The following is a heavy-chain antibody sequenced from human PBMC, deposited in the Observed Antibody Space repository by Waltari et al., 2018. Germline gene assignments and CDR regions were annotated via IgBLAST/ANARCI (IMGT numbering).Heavy chain of an antibody. CDR3: ARDGHGRSWDLLPLDH. V-gene: IGHV4-4*07. CDR2: IYVGDSI. Sequence: QVQLQESGPGLVKPSETLSLTCNVSGDSMYEYYWSWIRQPAGKGLEWIGRIYVGDSINYNPSFRSRVTMSLDTSKKHFSLKLRSVTAADTAVYYCARDGHGRSWDLLPLDHWGQGSLVTVSS. J-gene: IGHJ4*02. D-gene: IGHD1-26*01. CDR1: GDSMYEYY.